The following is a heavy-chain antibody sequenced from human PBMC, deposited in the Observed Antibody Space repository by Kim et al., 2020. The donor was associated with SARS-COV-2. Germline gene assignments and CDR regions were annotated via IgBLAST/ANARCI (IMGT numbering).Heavy chain of an antibody. V-gene: IGHV4-31*03. D-gene: IGHD2-15*01. Sequence: SETLSLTCTVSGGSISSGGYYWSWIRQHPGKGLEWIGYIYYSGSTYYNPSLKSRVTISVDTSKNQFSLKLSSVTAADTAVYYCARDHSGGGLDAFDIWGQGTMVTVSS. J-gene: IGHJ3*02. CDR3: ARDHSGGGLDAFDI. CDR1: GGSISSGGYY. CDR2: IYYSGST.